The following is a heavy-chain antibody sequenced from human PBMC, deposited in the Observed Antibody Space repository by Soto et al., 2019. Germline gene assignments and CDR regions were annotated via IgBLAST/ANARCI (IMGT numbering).Heavy chain of an antibody. CDR3: VRGPPGWWLAY. Sequence: QVQLQESGPGLVKPSETLSLTCSVSGDSISRYYWGWIRQPPGKGLEWLGYIYETGESNYSPSLKSRVTMSVDTSTKLFSLKLTSVTAADTAVYYCVRGPPGWWLAYWGQGTLVTVSS. J-gene: IGHJ4*02. CDR1: GDSISRYY. CDR2: IYETGES. V-gene: IGHV4-59*01. D-gene: IGHD2-21*01.